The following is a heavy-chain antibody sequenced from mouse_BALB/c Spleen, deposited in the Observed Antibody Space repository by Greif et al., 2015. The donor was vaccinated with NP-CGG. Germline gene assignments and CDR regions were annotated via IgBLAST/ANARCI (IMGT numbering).Heavy chain of an antibody. V-gene: IGHV14-4*02. CDR2: IDPENGDT. Sequence: EVQRVESGAELVRSGASVKLSCTASGFNIKDYYMHWVKQRPEQGLEWIGWIDPENGDTEYAPKFQGKATMTADTSSNTAYLQLSSLTSEDTAVYYCNRDYYGSLAWFAYWGQGTLVTVSA. CDR3: NRDYYGSLAWFAY. J-gene: IGHJ3*01. D-gene: IGHD1-1*01. CDR1: GFNIKDYY.